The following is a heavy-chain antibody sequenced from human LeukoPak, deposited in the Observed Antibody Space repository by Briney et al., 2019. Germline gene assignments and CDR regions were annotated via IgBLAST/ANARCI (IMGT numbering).Heavy chain of an antibody. Sequence: SETLSLTCTVSGGSISSSYWSWIRQPPGKGLEWSGYIYYSGSTNYNPSLKSRVTISVDTSMNQFSLKLSSVTAADTAVYYCAREPLDYYYGMDVWGQGTTVTVSS. CDR2: IYYSGST. J-gene: IGHJ6*02. CDR3: AREPLDYYYGMDV. CDR1: GGSISSSY. V-gene: IGHV4-59*01.